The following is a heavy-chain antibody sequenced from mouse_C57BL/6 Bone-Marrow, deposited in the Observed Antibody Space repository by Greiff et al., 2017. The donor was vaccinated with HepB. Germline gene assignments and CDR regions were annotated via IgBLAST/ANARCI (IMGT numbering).Heavy chain of an antibody. CDR1: GYTFTDYE. CDR2: IDPETGGT. Sequence: QVHVKQSGAELVRPGASVTLSCKASGYTFTDYEMHWVKQTPVHGLEWIGAIDPETGGTAYNQKFKGKAILTADKSSSTAYMELRSLTSEDSAVYYCTNYYGSSWNYWGQGTTLTVSS. V-gene: IGHV1-15*01. D-gene: IGHD1-1*01. CDR3: TNYYGSSWNY. J-gene: IGHJ2*01.